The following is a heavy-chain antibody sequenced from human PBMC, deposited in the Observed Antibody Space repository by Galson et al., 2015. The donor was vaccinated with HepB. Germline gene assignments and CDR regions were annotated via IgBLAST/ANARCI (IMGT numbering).Heavy chain of an antibody. CDR3: ARNSGYAYGGPSYFDY. D-gene: IGHD5-12*01. J-gene: IGHJ4*02. V-gene: IGHV3-48*02. CDR1: GFTFSSYS. CDR2: ISSSSSTI. Sequence: SLRLSCAASGFTFSSYSMNWVRQAPGKGLEWVSYISSSSSTIYYADSVKGRFTISRDNAKNSLYLQMNSLRDEDTAVYYCARNSGYAYGGPSYFDYWGQGTLVTVSS.